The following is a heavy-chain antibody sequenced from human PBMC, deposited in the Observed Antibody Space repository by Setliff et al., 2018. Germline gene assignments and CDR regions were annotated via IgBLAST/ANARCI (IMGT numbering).Heavy chain of an antibody. V-gene: IGHV1-18*01. J-gene: IGHJ4*02. Sequence: ASVKVSCKTSRYSFSTYAMSWIRQAPGQGLEWMGWINTNTGESNYAQKFQDRLTVTADTSTKTTYMELRSLTSDDTAVYFCTRSRGPRVVLAADFDFWGQGTLVTVSS. CDR3: TRSRGPRVVLAADFDF. D-gene: IGHD3-16*01. CDR2: INTNTGES. CDR1: RYSFSTYA.